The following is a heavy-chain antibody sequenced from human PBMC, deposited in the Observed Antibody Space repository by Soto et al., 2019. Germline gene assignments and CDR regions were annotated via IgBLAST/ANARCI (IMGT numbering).Heavy chain of an antibody. Sequence: PSETLSLTSTVSSGSISSSSCHSGWIRQPPGKGLEWIASTKYSGTTFYNPTLKSRVTLSLHTSKYQCALKLSSGTAAETAIYYCARHGITGSNYDVLDIWGQGTMLTVTS. V-gene: IGHV4-39*01. CDR1: SGSISSSSCH. J-gene: IGHJ3*02. D-gene: IGHD1-26*01. CDR2: TKYSGTT. CDR3: ARHGITGSNYDVLDI.